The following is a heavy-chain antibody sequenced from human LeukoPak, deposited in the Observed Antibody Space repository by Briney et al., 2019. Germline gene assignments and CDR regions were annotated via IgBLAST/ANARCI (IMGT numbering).Heavy chain of an antibody. CDR2: IVVGSGNT. CDR1: GFTFTSSA. Sequence: SVKVSCKASGFTFTSSAMQWVRQARGQRLEWIGWIVVGSGNTNYARKFQERVTITRDMSTSTAYMELSSLRSEDTAVYYCAAEGGTPDNWFDPWGQGTLVTVSS. V-gene: IGHV1-58*02. D-gene: IGHD2-15*01. J-gene: IGHJ5*02. CDR3: AAEGGTPDNWFDP.